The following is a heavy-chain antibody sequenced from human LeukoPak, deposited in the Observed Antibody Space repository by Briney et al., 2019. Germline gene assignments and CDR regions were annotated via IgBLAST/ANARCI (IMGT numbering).Heavy chain of an antibody. CDR1: GGSISSYY. D-gene: IGHD6-6*01. Sequence: PSETLSLTCTVSGGSISSYYWSWIRQPAGKGLEWIGRIYTSGSTNYNPSLKSRVTISVDTSKNQFSLKLSSVTAADTAVYYCARGRNKAARSRRASYWYFDLWGRGTLVTVSS. CDR3: ARGRNKAARSRRASYWYFDL. V-gene: IGHV4-4*07. CDR2: IYTSGST. J-gene: IGHJ2*01.